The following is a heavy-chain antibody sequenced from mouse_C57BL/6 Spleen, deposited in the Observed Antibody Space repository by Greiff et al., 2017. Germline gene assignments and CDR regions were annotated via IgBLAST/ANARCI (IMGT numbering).Heavy chain of an antibody. CDR1: GYTFTSYW. J-gene: IGHJ2*01. CDR2: INPSSGYT. D-gene: IGHD2-4*01. Sequence: QVQLQESGAELAKPGASLKLSCTASGYTFTSYWLHWVNQRPGQGLEWLGYINPSSGYTKYNHKFKDKATLTADKSSSTVYMQLSSLTYEDSAVYYWARTGYYYYPCYFDYWGQGTTLTVSS. V-gene: IGHV1-7*01. CDR3: ARTGYYYYPCYFDY.